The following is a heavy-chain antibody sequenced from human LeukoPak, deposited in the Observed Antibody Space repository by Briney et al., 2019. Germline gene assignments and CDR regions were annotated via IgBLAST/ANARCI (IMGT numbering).Heavy chain of an antibody. V-gene: IGHV4-31*03. Sequence: TLSLTCTVSGGSISSGGYYWSWIRQHPGKGLEWIGYIYYSGSTYYNPSLKSRVTISVDTSKNQFSLKLSSVTAADTAVYYCARGSTLSEFDYWGQGTLVNVSS. CDR1: GGSISSGGYY. CDR3: ARGSTLSEFDY. J-gene: IGHJ4*02. CDR2: IYYSGST.